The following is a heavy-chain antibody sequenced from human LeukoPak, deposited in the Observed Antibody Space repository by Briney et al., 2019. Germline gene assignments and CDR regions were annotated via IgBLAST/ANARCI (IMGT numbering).Heavy chain of an antibody. Sequence: GSSVKVSCKASGGTFSSYAISRVRQAPRQPREWMGRIIPILGIANYAQEFQGRVTITADKSTSRAYMELSSLRSEDTAVYYCTRAVTTYNWFDPWGQGTLVTVSS. CDR2: IIPILGIA. CDR3: TRAVTTYNWFDP. J-gene: IGHJ5*02. CDR1: GGTFSSYA. D-gene: IGHD4-17*01. V-gene: IGHV1-69*04.